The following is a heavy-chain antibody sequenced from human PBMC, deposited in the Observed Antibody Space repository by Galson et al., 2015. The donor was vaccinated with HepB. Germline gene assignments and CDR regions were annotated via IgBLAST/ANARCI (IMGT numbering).Heavy chain of an antibody. CDR1: GFTFSSYW. Sequence: SLRLSCAASGFTFSSYWMSWVRQAPGKGLEWVANIKPDGGEKYSVDSVKGRFTISRDNAKNSLYLQMNSLRAADTALYYCARVKRSAPDPFDIWGQGTMVTVSS. CDR2: IKPDGGEK. J-gene: IGHJ3*02. CDR3: ARVKRSAPDPFDI. D-gene: IGHD1-26*01. V-gene: IGHV3-7*01.